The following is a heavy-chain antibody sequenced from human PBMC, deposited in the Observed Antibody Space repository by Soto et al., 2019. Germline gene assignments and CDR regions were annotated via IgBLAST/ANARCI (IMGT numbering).Heavy chain of an antibody. J-gene: IGHJ5*02. CDR3: AKDVSSRRWFDP. CDR2: MQHTGNT. CDR1: GASIRSYH. Sequence: SETLSLTCAVSGASIRSYHCSWIRQPAGKGLEWIGRMQHTGNTNYNPSLKSRVTMSVDTSKNQISLKMTSVTAADTAVYFCAKDVSSRRWFDPWGQGILVTVSS. D-gene: IGHD3-16*01. V-gene: IGHV4-4*07.